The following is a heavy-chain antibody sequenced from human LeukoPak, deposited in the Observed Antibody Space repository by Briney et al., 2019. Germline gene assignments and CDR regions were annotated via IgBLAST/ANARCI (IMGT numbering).Heavy chain of an antibody. CDR2: INPNIGGT. Sequence: GASVKVSCKASGYTFTGYYMHWVRQAPGQGLEWMGWINPNIGGTNYAQKFQGRVTMTRDTSISTAYMELSRLRSDDTAVYYCARVRTAGYYDILTGYRVFDYWGQGTLVTVSS. J-gene: IGHJ4*02. CDR1: GYTFTGYY. V-gene: IGHV1-2*02. D-gene: IGHD3-9*01. CDR3: ARVRTAGYYDILTGYRVFDY.